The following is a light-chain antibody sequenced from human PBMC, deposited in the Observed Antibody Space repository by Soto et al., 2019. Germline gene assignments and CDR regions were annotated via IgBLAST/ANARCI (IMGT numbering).Light chain of an antibody. V-gene: IGLV2-23*02. Sequence: QSVLTQPASVSGSPGQSITISCTGTSSDVGSYNLVSWYQQHPGKAPKLIIYEVSERPSGVSHRFSGSKTGNTASLTISGLQAEDEADYYCCSYATPRLFGGGIKLTVL. J-gene: IGLJ2*01. CDR2: EVS. CDR1: SSDVGSYNL. CDR3: CSYATPRL.